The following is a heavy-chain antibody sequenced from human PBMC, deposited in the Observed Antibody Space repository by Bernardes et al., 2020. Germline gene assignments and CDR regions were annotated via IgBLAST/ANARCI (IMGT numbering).Heavy chain of an antibody. V-gene: IGHV4-39*01. J-gene: IGHJ4*02. D-gene: IGHD2-21*02. CDR1: GGSISTDAHY. CDR3: ARREPDLYLDH. CDR2: IHYSGRT. Sequence: SETLSLTCSVSGGSISTDAHYWTWIRQPPGKGLEWIGSIHYSGRTYYIPSLRGRISISIDTSKNEFYLQLRSVTAADTAVYYCARREPDLYLDHWSQGTLVTVSS.